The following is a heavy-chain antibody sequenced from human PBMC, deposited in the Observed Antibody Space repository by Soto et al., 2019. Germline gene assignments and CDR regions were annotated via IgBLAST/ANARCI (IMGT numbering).Heavy chain of an antibody. CDR3: ARDIGRIQLWFWFDP. D-gene: IGHD5-18*01. J-gene: IGHJ5*02. CDR2: IWYDGSNK. Sequence: PGGSLRLSCAASGFTFSSYGMHWVRQAPGKGLEWVAVIWYDGSNKYYADSVKGRFTISRDNSKNTLYQQMNSLRAEDTAVYYCARDIGRIQLWFWFDPWGQGTLVTVSS. V-gene: IGHV3-33*01. CDR1: GFTFSSYG.